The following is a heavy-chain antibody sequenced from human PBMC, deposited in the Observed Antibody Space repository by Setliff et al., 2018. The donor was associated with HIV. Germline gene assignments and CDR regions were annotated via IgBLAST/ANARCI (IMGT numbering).Heavy chain of an antibody. CDR2: MYYSGNT. D-gene: IGHD2-2*01. CDR1: GFSISSGYY. Sequence: KSSETLSLTCTVPGFSISSGYYWGWIRQPPGKGLEWIGYMYYSGNTNYNPSLKSRVTISVDTSKSQFSLKLTSVTAADTAVYYCARGHCSGTNCYGVDYYGMDVWGQGTTVTVSS. J-gene: IGHJ6*02. V-gene: IGHV4-61*05. CDR3: ARGHCSGTNCYGVDYYGMDV.